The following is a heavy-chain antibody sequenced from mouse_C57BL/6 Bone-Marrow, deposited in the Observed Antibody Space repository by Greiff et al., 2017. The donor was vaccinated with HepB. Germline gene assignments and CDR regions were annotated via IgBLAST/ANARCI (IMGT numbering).Heavy chain of an antibody. CDR2: IYPGSGNT. Sequence: VQLQQSGAELVRPGASVKLSCKASGYTFTDYYINWVKQRPGQGLEWIARIYPGSGNTYYNEKFKGKATLTAEKSSSTAYMQLSSLTSEDSAVYFCARSITTVVAMGYFDYWGQGTTLTVSS. V-gene: IGHV1-76*01. D-gene: IGHD1-1*01. J-gene: IGHJ2*01. CDR1: GYTFTDYY. CDR3: ARSITTVVAMGYFDY.